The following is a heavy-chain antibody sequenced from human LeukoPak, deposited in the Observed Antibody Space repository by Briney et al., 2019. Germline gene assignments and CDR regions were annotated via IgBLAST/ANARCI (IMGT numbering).Heavy chain of an antibody. Sequence: GGSLRLSCAASGFTFNDNAMSWVRQAPGKGLDWVSAINGGGDATEYADSVKGRFTISRDNSKNTLYLQMNSLRPEDTAVYYCARCTTSCYANAFDVWGQGTLLTVSS. D-gene: IGHD2-2*01. V-gene: IGHV3-23*01. CDR3: ARCTTSCYANAFDV. CDR1: GFTFNDNA. CDR2: INGGGDAT. J-gene: IGHJ3*01.